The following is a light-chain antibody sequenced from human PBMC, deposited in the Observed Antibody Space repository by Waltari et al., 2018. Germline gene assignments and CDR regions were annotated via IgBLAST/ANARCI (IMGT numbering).Light chain of an antibody. CDR1: SSDVGNYNL. CDR3: CSYAGSYTWV. J-gene: IGLJ3*02. Sequence: QSALTQPASVSGSPGQSITISCTGTSSDVGNYNLVSWYQQYPGKAPKVMIYDANRRPSGVSDRFSGSKSGNTASLTISGVQAEDEADYYCCSYAGSYTWVFGGGTKLTVL. CDR2: DAN. V-gene: IGLV2-23*01.